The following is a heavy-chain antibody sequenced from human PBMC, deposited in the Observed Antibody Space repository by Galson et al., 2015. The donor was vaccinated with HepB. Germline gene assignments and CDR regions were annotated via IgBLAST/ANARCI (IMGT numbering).Heavy chain of an antibody. CDR2: ISGSGGST. Sequence: SLRLSCAASGFTFSSYAMSWVRQAPGKGLEWVSAISGSGGSTYYADSVKGRFTISRDNSKNTLYLQMNSLRAEDTAVYYCVKDTAMVSTGNFDYWGQGTLVTVSS. J-gene: IGHJ4*02. V-gene: IGHV3-23*01. CDR1: GFTFSSYA. CDR3: VKDTAMVSTGNFDY. D-gene: IGHD5-18*01.